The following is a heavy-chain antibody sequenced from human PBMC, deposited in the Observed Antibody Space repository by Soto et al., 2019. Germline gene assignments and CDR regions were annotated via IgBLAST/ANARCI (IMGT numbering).Heavy chain of an antibody. CDR2: ISAYNGNT. V-gene: IGHV1-18*01. CDR1: GYTFTSYG. Sequence: GASVKVSGKASGYTFTSYGISWVRQAPGQGLEWMGWISAYNGNTNYAQKLQGRVTMTTDTSTSTAYMELRSLRSDDTAVYYCARALTMVRGVITLNVYYYYGMDVWGQGTTVTVSS. CDR3: ARALTMVRGVITLNVYYYYGMDV. J-gene: IGHJ6*02. D-gene: IGHD3-10*01.